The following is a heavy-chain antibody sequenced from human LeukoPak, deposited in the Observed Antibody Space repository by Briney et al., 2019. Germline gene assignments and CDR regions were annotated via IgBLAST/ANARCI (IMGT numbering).Heavy chain of an antibody. Sequence: GGSLRLSCAASGFTFRSYSVNWVRQAPGKGLEWVSSISSSSSYIYYADSVKGRFTISRDNAKNSLYLQMNSLRAEDTAVYYCARGGYYYDSSGYYYPYWGQGTLVTVSS. D-gene: IGHD3-22*01. CDR2: ISSSSSYI. V-gene: IGHV3-21*01. J-gene: IGHJ4*02. CDR1: GFTFRSYS. CDR3: ARGGYYYDSSGYYYPY.